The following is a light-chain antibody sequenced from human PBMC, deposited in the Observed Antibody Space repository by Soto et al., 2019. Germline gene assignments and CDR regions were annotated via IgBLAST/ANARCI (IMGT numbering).Light chain of an antibody. Sequence: EIVLTQSPGTLSLSPGERATLSCRASQSISSNYLAWYQQKPGQAPRLLIYGASSRATGIPDRFSGSGSGTGFTLNISRLEPEDFAVFYCQQYGNSPWTFGQGTKVEIK. CDR1: QSISSNY. V-gene: IGKV3-20*01. CDR3: QQYGNSPWT. CDR2: GAS. J-gene: IGKJ1*01.